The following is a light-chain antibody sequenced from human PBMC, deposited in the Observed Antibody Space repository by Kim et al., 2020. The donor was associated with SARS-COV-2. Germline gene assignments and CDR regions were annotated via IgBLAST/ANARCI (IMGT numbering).Light chain of an antibody. Sequence: DVQMTQSPSSLSASVGDRVTITCRVSQDISGFLAWFQQKPGKAPTSLIYAASRLNSGVPSRFSGSVSGTDFTLTISSLQPEDFASYYCQQYKTYRWTFGQGTKVDIK. CDR2: AAS. CDR3: QQYKTYRWT. J-gene: IGKJ1*01. CDR1: QDISGF. V-gene: IGKV1-16*01.